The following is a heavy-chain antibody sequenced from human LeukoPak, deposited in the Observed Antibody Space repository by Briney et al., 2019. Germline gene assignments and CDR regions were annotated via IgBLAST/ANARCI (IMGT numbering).Heavy chain of an antibody. CDR2: INPDGGQI. J-gene: IGHJ3*02. V-gene: IGHV3-7*02. Sequence: GGSLRLSCAASGFTFSDYWMSWVRQAPGKGLEWVANINPDGGQIHHVDSVYGRFTISRDNAQNSLYLQMSSLRAEDTAVYYCARHTRPGNSGYENAFDIWGQGTMVTVSS. D-gene: IGHD5-12*01. CDR3: ARHTRPGNSGYENAFDI. CDR1: GFTFSDYW.